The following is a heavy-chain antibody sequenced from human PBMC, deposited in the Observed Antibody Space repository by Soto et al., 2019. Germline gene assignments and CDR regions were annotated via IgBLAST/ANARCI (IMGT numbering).Heavy chain of an antibody. CDR2: ISSSGSTI. CDR3: ARDSMSTATIMITFGGVLQPWFEP. D-gene: IGHD3-16*01. J-gene: IGHJ5*02. V-gene: IGHV3-11*01. Sequence: GGSLRLSCAASGFTFSDYYMSWILQAPGKGLEWVSYISSSGSTIYYADSVKGRFTISRDNAKNSLYLQMNSLRAEDTAVYYCARDSMSTATIMITFGGVLQPWFEPWGQGTLVTVSS. CDR1: GFTFSDYY.